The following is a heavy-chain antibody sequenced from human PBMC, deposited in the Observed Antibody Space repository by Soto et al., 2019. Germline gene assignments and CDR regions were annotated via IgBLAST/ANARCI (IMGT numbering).Heavy chain of an antibody. J-gene: IGHJ4*02. V-gene: IGHV3-66*01. CDR2: IYSGGST. D-gene: IGHD6-19*01. CDR3: ARDTSSGWFDY. CDR1: GFTVSINY. Sequence: HPGGSLRLSCAASGFTVSINYISWARQAPGKGLEWVSVIYSGGSTYYADSVKGRFTISRDNSKNTLYLQMNSLRAEDTAVYYCARDTSSGWFDYWGQGTLVTVSS.